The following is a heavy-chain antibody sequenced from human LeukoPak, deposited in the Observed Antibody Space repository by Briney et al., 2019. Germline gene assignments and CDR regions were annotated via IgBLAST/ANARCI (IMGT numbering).Heavy chain of an antibody. J-gene: IGHJ4*02. CDR2: IYTSGST. Sequence: SETLSLTCTVSGGSSNNYYLSWIRQSAGKGLEWIGRIYTSGSTNYNPSLKSRVSMSVDTSMNQFSLRLRSVTAADTAVYYCARESGYYYDTSGYTFDYWGQGILVTVSS. V-gene: IGHV4-4*07. D-gene: IGHD3-22*01. CDR1: GGSSNNYY. CDR3: ARESGYYYDTSGYTFDY.